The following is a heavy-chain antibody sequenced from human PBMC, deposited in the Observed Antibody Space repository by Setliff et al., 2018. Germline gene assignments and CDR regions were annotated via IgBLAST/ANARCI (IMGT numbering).Heavy chain of an antibody. D-gene: IGHD1-26*01. J-gene: IGHJ4*02. CDR1: GFTFSTYW. CDR3: ARRVGFDY. Sequence: GGSLRLSCAASGFTFSTYWMSWVRQAPGKGLEWVASIKQDGNEKYYADSVKGRFTISRDNTKNSLYLQMSSLRAEDTAVYYCARRVGFDYWGQGTLVTVSS. V-gene: IGHV3-7*01. CDR2: IKQDGNEK.